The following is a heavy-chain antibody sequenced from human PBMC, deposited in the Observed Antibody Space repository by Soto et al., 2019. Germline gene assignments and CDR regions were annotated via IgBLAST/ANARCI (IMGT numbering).Heavy chain of an antibody. J-gene: IGHJ6*03. D-gene: IGHD2-15*01. V-gene: IGHV4-59*01. Sequence: SETLSLTCTVSGGSISSYYWSWIRQPPGKGLEWIGYIYYSGSTNYNPSLKSRVTISVDTSKNQFSLKLSSVTAADTAVYYCARLSIQPGYCSGVICYKGDYYYYYMDVWGKGTTVTVSS. CDR1: GGSISSYY. CDR3: ARLSIQPGYCSGVICYKGDYYYYYMDV. CDR2: IYYSGST.